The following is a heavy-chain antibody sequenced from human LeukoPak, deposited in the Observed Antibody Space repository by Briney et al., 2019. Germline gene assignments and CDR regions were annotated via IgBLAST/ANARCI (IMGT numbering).Heavy chain of an antibody. J-gene: IGHJ5*01. D-gene: IGHD3-22*01. CDR1: GFIFSSYA. Sequence: GGSLRLSCAASGFIFSSYAMSWVRQAPGKGLEWVSAISGSGSSTYYADSVKSQFTISRDISKNTLYLQMNSLRAEDTAVYYCAKDPDSSGYYSNWFDSWGQGTLVTVSS. CDR3: AKDPDSSGYYSNWFDS. V-gene: IGHV3-23*01. CDR2: ISGSGSST.